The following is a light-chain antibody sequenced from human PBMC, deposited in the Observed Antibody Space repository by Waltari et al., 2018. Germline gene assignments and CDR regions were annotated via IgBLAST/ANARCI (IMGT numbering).Light chain of an antibody. J-gene: IGKJ4*01. Sequence: DVQMTQSPSSLSASVGDRVTITCQASQDIKTYLNCYQQKSGKAPKVANYDVSHLATGVPSRFSGTGYGTQFTLTISSLQPEDIATYYCQQYEDESTFGGGTKVEVK. CDR3: QQYEDEST. CDR1: QDIKTY. V-gene: IGKV1-33*01. CDR2: DVS.